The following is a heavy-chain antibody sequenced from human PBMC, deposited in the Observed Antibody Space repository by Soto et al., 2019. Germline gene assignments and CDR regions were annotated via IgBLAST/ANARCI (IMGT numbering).Heavy chain of an antibody. V-gene: IGHV3-30-3*01. CDR3: ARAKIMITFGGVTTFDY. D-gene: IGHD3-16*01. J-gene: IGHJ4*02. Sequence: PGGSLRLSCAASGFTFSSYAMHWVRQAPGKGLEWVAVIPYDGSNKYYADSVKGRFTISRDNSKNTLYLQMNSLRAEDTAVYYCARAKIMITFGGVTTFDYWGQGTLVTVSS. CDR2: IPYDGSNK. CDR1: GFTFSSYA.